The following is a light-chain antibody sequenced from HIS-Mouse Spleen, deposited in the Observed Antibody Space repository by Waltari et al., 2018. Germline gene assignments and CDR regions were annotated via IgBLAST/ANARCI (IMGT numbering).Light chain of an antibody. CDR2: QDS. J-gene: IGLJ2*01. CDR1: KLGDKY. Sequence: SYELTQPPSVSVSPGQTASITCSGDKLGDKYACWYQQKPGQSPVLVIYQDSTRPSGCPERFSGSNSGNTATLTISGTQAMDEADYYCQAWDSSTAVFGGGTKLTVL. CDR3: QAWDSSTAV. V-gene: IGLV3-1*01.